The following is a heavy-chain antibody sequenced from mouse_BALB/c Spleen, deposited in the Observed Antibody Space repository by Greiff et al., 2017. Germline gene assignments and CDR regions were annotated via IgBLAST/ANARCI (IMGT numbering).Heavy chain of an antibody. J-gene: IGHJ2*01. D-gene: IGHD4-1*01. V-gene: IGHV5-6-3*01. CDR1: GFTFSSYG. CDR3: ARDSNPFDY. CDR2: INSNGGST. Sequence: EVKLVESGGGLVQPGGSLKLSCAASGFTFSSYGMSWVRQTPDKRLELVATINSNGGSTYYPDSVKGRFTISRDNAKNTLYLQMSSLKSEDTAMYYCARDSNPFDYWGQGTTLTVSS.